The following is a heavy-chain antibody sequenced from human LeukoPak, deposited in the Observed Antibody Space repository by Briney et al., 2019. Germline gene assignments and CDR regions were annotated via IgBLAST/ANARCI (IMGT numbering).Heavy chain of an antibody. J-gene: IGHJ3*02. V-gene: IGHV1-3*01. CDR1: GYTFTSYA. Sequence: GSSVKVSCKASGYTFTSYAMHWVRQAPGQRLEWMGWINAGNGNTKYSQKFQGRVTITRDTSASTAYMELSSLRSEDTAVYYCARAGSGSYFASAFDIWGQGTMVTVSS. CDR2: INAGNGNT. D-gene: IGHD1-26*01. CDR3: ARAGSGSYFASAFDI.